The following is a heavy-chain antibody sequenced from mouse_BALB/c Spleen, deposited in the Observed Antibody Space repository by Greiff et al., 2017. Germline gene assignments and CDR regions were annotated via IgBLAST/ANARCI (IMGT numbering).Heavy chain of an antibody. V-gene: IGHV5-6-5*01. J-gene: IGHJ2*01. CDR3: ARGGGYFDY. CDR1: GFTFSSYA. CDR2: ISSGGST. Sequence: EVMLVESGGGLVKPGGSLKLSCAASGFTFSSYAMSWARQTPEKRLEWVASISSGGSTYYPDSVKGRFTISRDNARNILYLQMSSLRSEDTAMYYCARGGGYFDYWGQGTTLTVSS.